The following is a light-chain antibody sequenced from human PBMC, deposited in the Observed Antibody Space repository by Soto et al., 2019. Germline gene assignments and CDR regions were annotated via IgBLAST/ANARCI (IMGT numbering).Light chain of an antibody. V-gene: IGLV2-14*01. Sequence: QSALTQPASMSGSPGQSITISCTGTSSDVGGYNYVSWYQQHPGKAPKLMIYDVSNRPSGVSNRFSGSKSGNTASLTISGLQAEDEADYYCSSDTSSSLYVFGTGTKVTVL. CDR3: SSDTSSSLYV. CDR2: DVS. J-gene: IGLJ1*01. CDR1: SSDVGGYNY.